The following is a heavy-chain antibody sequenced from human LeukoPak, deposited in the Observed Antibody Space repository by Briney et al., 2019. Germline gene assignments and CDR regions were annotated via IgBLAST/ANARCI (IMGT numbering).Heavy chain of an antibody. V-gene: IGHV4-59*01. J-gene: IGHJ4*02. CDR2: IYYSGST. Sequence: NPSETLSLTCTVSGGSISSYYWSWIRQPPGKGLEWIGYIYYSGSTNYNPSLKSRVTISVDTSKNQFSLKLSSVTAADTAVYYCARGDYSGPFDYWGQGTLVTVSS. D-gene: IGHD1-26*01. CDR1: GGSISSYY. CDR3: ARGDYSGPFDY.